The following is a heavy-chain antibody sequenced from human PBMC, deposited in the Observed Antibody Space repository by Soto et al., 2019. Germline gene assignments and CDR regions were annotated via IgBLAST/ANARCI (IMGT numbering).Heavy chain of an antibody. CDR3: ARRTTSSFDY. CDR1: GFTFSIYN. D-gene: IGHD1-1*01. V-gene: IGHV3-23*01. Sequence: EVQLLESGGGLVQPGGSLRLSCVASGFTFSIYNMNWVRQAPGKGLEWVSVITGSGDYTNYADSVKGRFTISRDNSKNTLYLQMNSLRAEDTAVYFCARRTTSSFDYWGQGTLVTVSS. J-gene: IGHJ4*02. CDR2: ITGSGDYT.